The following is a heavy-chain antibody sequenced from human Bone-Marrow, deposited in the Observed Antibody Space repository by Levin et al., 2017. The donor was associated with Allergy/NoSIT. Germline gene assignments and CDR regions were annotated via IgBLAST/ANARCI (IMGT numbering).Heavy chain of an antibody. J-gene: IGHJ3*01. V-gene: IGHV3-15*01. Sequence: PGGSLRLSCVASGFTFRDAWMSWVRQVPGKGLEWVGRIKTRTDGGTSEYPAPVKGRVAISRDDSENTLYLQMNSLKTEDTAVYYCVTTLGPEVVFAPHDAYDVWGQGTMVTVSS. CDR3: VTTLGPEVVFAPHDAYDV. CDR1: GFTFRDAW. CDR2: IKTRTDGGTS. D-gene: IGHD2-21*01.